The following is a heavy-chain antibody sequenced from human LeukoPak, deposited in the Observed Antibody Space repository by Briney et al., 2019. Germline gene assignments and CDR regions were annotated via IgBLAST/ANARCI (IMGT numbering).Heavy chain of an antibody. J-gene: IGHJ4*02. V-gene: IGHV1-8*01. Sequence: ASVKVSCKASGYTFTSCDIDWVRQATGQGLEWMGWMNPNSGNTGYGQSFQGRLTMTSDISIGTAYMELSNLTSEDTAIYYCTRGSSGRRDNWGQGTLVTVSA. CDR1: GYTFTSCD. D-gene: IGHD6-19*01. CDR2: MNPNSGNT. CDR3: TRGSSGRRDN.